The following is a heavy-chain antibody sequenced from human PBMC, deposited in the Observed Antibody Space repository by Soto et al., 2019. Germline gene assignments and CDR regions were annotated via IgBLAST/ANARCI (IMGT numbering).Heavy chain of an antibody. V-gene: IGHV1-8*01. CDR2: MNPNSGNT. CDR3: ARVYYGSGSPSLRRLPLDP. Sequence: LVKVAGKGAGYAFTSYDINWVRQATGQGLEWMGWMNPNSGNTGYAQKFQGRVTMTRNTSISTAYMELSSLRSEDTAVYYCARVYYGSGSPSLRRLPLDPWGQGTLVTVSS. D-gene: IGHD3-10*01. J-gene: IGHJ5*02. CDR1: GYAFTSYD.